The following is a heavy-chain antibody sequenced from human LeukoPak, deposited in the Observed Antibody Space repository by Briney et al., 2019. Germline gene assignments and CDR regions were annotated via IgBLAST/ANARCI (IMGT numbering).Heavy chain of an antibody. Sequence: GGSLRLSCAASGFTFSSYAMSWVRQAPGKGLEWVSAISGSGGSTYYADSVKGRFTISRDNSKNTLYLQMNSLRAEDAAVYYCAKDRPNYYGSNGHYYKLNGDCWGQGTLVTVSS. CDR1: GFTFSSYA. V-gene: IGHV3-23*01. J-gene: IGHJ4*02. D-gene: IGHD3-22*01. CDR2: ISGSGGST. CDR3: AKDRPNYYGSNGHYYKLNGDC.